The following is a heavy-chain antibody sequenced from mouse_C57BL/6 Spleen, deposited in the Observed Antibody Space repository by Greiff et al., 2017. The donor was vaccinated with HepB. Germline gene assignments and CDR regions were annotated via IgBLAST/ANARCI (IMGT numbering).Heavy chain of an antibody. V-gene: IGHV1-26*01. Sequence: EVQLQQSGPELVKPGASVKISCKASGYTFTDYYMNWVKQSHGKSLEWIGDINPNNGGTSYNQKFKGKATLTVDKSSSTAYMELRSLTSEDSAVYYGARSDYYGRSYYFDYWGQGTTLTVSS. CDR2: INPNNGGT. CDR3: ARSDYYGRSYYFDY. CDR1: GYTFTDYY. D-gene: IGHD1-1*01. J-gene: IGHJ2*01.